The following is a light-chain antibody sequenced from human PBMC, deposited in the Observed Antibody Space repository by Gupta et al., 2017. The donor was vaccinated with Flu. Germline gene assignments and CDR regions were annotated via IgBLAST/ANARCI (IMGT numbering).Light chain of an antibody. Sequence: VTLGQPASISCRSSQGLAYSDGNTYLHWFQQRPGQSPRRLIHLVSYRDSGVPDRFSGSGSGTDFTLKISRVEAEDVGIYYCMQGAHWPWAFGQGTKVEIK. CDR3: MQGAHWPWA. V-gene: IGKV2-30*01. J-gene: IGKJ1*01. CDR1: QGLAYSDGNTY. CDR2: LVS.